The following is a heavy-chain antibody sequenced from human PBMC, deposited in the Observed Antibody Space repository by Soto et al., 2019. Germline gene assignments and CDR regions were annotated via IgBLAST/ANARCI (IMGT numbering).Heavy chain of an antibody. CDR2: IIPLLGIT. J-gene: IGHJ1*01. Sequence: QAQLMQSGAEVKKPGSSVKVSCKASGGTFSGYAINWVRQAPGQGLEWMGGIIPLLGITDFGQKFQGRITIAEDAATGTAYMDLRGLRAEDTAIYYCARDPRSITGTTSSEDFQHWGKGTLVSVSS. V-gene: IGHV1-69*01. D-gene: IGHD1-20*01. CDR3: ARDPRSITGTTSSEDFQH. CDR1: GGTFSGYA.